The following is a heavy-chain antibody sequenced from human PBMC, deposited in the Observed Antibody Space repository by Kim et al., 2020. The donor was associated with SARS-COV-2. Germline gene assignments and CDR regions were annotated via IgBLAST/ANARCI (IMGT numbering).Heavy chain of an antibody. CDR2: ISSSSYI. V-gene: IGHV3-21*01. CDR3: ASTPTYYYDSSGYMDDY. J-gene: IGHJ4*02. Sequence: GGSLRLSCAASGFTFSSYSMNWVRQAPGKGLEWVSSISSSSYIYYADSVKGRFTISRDNAKNSLYLQMNSLRAEDTAVYYCASTPTYYYDSSGYMDDYWGQGTLVTVSS. D-gene: IGHD3-22*01. CDR1: GFTFSSYS.